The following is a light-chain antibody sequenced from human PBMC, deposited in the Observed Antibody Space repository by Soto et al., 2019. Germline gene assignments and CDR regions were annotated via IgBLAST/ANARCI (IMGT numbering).Light chain of an antibody. CDR3: SSYTIGSTYV. V-gene: IGLV2-14*01. CDR1: SSDVGTYDD. Sequence: QSVLTQPASVSASPGQSITISCTGTSSDVGTYDDVSWYRQHPGKAPRLLIYEVTNRPSGVSNRFSGSKSGDTASLTISGLQAEDEGDYYCSSYTIGSTYVVGSGTKV. CDR2: EVT. J-gene: IGLJ1*01.